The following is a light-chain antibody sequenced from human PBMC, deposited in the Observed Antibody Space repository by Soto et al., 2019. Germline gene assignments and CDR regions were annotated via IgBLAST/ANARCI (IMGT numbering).Light chain of an antibody. J-gene: IGKJ4*01. Sequence: DVQMTQSPSTLSASIGDRVFITCRASQSVGTWLAWYQQKPGKAPDLLIYDASNLESGGPSRFSGSGSGTEFTLTINGLQPADFATYYCQQYYVYPLTFGGGTKVEIE. CDR2: DAS. CDR3: QQYYVYPLT. CDR1: QSVGTW. V-gene: IGKV1-5*01.